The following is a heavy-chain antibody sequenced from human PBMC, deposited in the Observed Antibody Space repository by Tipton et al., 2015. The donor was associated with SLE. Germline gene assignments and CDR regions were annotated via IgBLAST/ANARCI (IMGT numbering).Heavy chain of an antibody. D-gene: IGHD2-15*01. CDR2: IYYSGST. CDR1: GGSISSYY. V-gene: IGHV4-59*12. Sequence: GLVKPSETLSLTCTVSGGSISSYYWSWIRQPPGKGLEWIGYIYYSGSTNYNPSLKSRVTISVDTSKNQFSLKLSSVTAADTAVYYCARGGGSNEGYFDYWGQGTLVTVSS. J-gene: IGHJ4*02. CDR3: ARGGGSNEGYFDY.